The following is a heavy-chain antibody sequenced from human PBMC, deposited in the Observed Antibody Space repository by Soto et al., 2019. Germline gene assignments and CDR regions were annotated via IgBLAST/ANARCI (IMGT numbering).Heavy chain of an antibody. CDR1: GYSFTSYW. D-gene: IGHD3-10*01. CDR2: IYPGDSDT. V-gene: IGHV5-51*01. CDR3: ARRLTYYYGSGSYYSDAFDI. J-gene: IGHJ3*02. Sequence: PGESLKISCKGSGYSFTSYWIGWVRQMPGKGLEWMGIIYPGDSDTRYSPSFQGQVTISADKSISTAYLQWSSLKASDTAMYYCARRLTYYYGSGSYYSDAFDIWGQGTMVTVSS.